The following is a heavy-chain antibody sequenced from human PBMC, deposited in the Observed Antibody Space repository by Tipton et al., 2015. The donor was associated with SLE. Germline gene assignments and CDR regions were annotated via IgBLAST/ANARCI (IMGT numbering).Heavy chain of an antibody. CDR1: GGSFNTYH. CDR3: ARGLGLLRQPLSY. J-gene: IGHJ4*02. D-gene: IGHD3-16*01. V-gene: IGHV4-59*01. CDR2: IDYSGST. Sequence: TLSLTCTVSGGSFNTYHWSWIRQPPGKGLEWIGYIDYSGSTNYNPSLRSRVTISVDSSKNQFSLKLSSVSAADTAVYYCARGLGLLRQPLSYWGQGTLVTVSS.